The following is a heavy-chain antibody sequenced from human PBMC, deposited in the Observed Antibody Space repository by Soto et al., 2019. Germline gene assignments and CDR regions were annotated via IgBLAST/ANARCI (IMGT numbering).Heavy chain of an antibody. Sequence: SETLSLTCAVYGGSFSGYYWSWIRQPPGKGLEWIGEINHSGSTNYNPSLKSRVTISVGTSKDQFSLKLSSVTAADTAVYYCARQVLLWFGSGHYYYYYGMDVWGQGTTVTVSS. CDR1: GGSFSGYY. D-gene: IGHD3-10*01. V-gene: IGHV4-34*01. J-gene: IGHJ6*02. CDR2: INHSGST. CDR3: ARQVLLWFGSGHYYYYYGMDV.